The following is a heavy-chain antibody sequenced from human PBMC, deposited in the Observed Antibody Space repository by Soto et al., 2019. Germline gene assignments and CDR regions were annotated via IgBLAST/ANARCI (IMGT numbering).Heavy chain of an antibody. D-gene: IGHD3-22*01. J-gene: IGHJ6*02. CDR3: AKRDSLAYGLDV. CDR1: GFTFSTYG. Sequence: GSLRLSCAASGFTFSTYGMHWVRQAPGKGLEWVAVISYDGRNKDYADSVKGRFTISRDNFKDTLFLQMNTLRPEDSGVYYCAKRDSLAYGLDVWGQGTTVTVSS. V-gene: IGHV3-30*18. CDR2: ISYDGRNK.